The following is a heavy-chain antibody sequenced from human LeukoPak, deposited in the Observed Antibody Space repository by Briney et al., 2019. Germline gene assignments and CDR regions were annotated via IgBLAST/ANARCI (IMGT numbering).Heavy chain of an antibody. D-gene: IGHD3-10*01. CDR2: INHSGST. J-gene: IGHJ4*02. CDR1: GGSFSGYY. CDR3: ARGRYYGSGCYPVDY. Sequence: SETLSLTCAVYGGSFSGYYWSWTRQPPGKGLEWIGEINHSGSTNYNPSLKSRVTISVDTSKNQFSPKLSSVTAADTAVYYCARGRYYGSGCYPVDYWGQGTLVTVSS. V-gene: IGHV4-34*01.